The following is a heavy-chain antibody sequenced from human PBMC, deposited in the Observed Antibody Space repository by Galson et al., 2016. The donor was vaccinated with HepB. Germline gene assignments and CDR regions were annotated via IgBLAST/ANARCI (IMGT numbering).Heavy chain of an antibody. V-gene: IGHV1-18*01. CDR2: ISDYNGNT. D-gene: IGHD3-22*01. J-gene: IGHJ4*01. Sequence: SVKVSCKVSGYTFSIHGISWVRQAPGQGLEWMGWISDYNGNTKSAQKVQGRVIMTRDTSPSTAYMELRSLRSDDTAVYYCAREIMVSGWKVLDHWGQGTLVTVSS. CDR3: AREIMVSGWKVLDH. CDR1: GYTFSIHG.